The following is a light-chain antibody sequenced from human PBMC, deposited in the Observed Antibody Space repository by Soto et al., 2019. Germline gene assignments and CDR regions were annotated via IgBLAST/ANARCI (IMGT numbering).Light chain of an antibody. CDR3: QQYGSSPYT. V-gene: IGKV3-20*01. Sequence: EIVLTQSPGTLSLFPGEGATLSCRASQSLSSSYLAWYQQKPGQAPRLLIYGASNRATGIPDRFGGSGSGTDFALTISRLEPEDFAVYYCQQYGSSPYTFGQGTKLEIK. CDR1: QSLSSSY. J-gene: IGKJ2*01. CDR2: GAS.